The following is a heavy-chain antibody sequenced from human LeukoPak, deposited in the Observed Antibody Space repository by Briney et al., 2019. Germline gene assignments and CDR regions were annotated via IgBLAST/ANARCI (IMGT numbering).Heavy chain of an antibody. V-gene: IGHV3-66*01. CDR2: IYSGGST. CDR1: GFTVSSKY. D-gene: IGHD3-22*01. J-gene: IGHJ4*02. Sequence: GGSLRLSCAASGFTVSSKYMGWVRQAPGKGLEWVSVIYSGGSTYYVDSVKGRFTISRDNSKNTLYLQMNSLRAEDTAVYYCARGGFDDSSGYYLPLDYWGQGTLVTVSS. CDR3: ARGGFDDSSGYYLPLDY.